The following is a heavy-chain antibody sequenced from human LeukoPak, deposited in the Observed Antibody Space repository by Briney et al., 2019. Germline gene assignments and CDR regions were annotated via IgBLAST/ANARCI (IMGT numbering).Heavy chain of an antibody. J-gene: IGHJ4*02. Sequence: GRSLRLSCAASGFTFSSYAMHWVRQAPGKGLVWVSRISSDGTYTNYADSVRGRFTISRDNAKNTLYLQMNSLRAEDTAVYYCAKAHIVGATRAFDYWGQGTLVTVSS. D-gene: IGHD1-26*01. V-gene: IGHV3-74*01. CDR2: ISSDGTYT. CDR3: AKAHIVGATRAFDY. CDR1: GFTFSSYA.